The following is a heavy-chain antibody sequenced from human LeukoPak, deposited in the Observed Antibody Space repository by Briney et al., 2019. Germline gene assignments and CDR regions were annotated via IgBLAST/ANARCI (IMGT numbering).Heavy chain of an antibody. CDR2: IYHTGNT. CDR1: NDSISNYY. D-gene: IGHD3-10*01. CDR3: ARGYYRSGSYYVVDFDY. J-gene: IGHJ4*02. Sequence: PSETLSLTCSVSNDSISNYYLSWIRQPPGKALEWIGYIYHTGNTNYNPSLKSRLTMSIDTSRNQFFLNLNSVTAADTAVYYCARGYYRSGSYYVVDFDYWGQGTLVTVSS. V-gene: IGHV4-59*01.